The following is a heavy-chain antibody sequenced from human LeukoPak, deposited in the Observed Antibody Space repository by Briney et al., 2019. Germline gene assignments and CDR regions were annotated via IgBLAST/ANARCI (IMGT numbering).Heavy chain of an antibody. V-gene: IGHV4-61*01. J-gene: IGHJ6*03. CDR1: GGSVRSATYY. CDR2: IFYSGST. Sequence: SETLPLTCTVSGGSVRSATYYWSWIRQPPGKGLEWIAYIFYSGSTNYNPSLKSRVTISVDTSKNQFSLKLNSVTAADTAIYYCARVYSSSWDDQDYYYYMDVWGKGSTVTVSS. CDR3: ARVYSSSWDDQDYYYYMDV. D-gene: IGHD6-13*01.